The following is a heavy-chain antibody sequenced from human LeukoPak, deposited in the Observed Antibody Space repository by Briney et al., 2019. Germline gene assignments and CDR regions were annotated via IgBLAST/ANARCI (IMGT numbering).Heavy chain of an antibody. CDR3: AREVVHHFDY. Sequence: ASVKVSCKASGYTFTSYYMHWVRQAPGQGLECMGIINPSGGSTSYAQNFQGRVTMTRDTSTSTVYMELSSLRSEDTAVCYCAREVVHHFDYWGQGTLVTVSS. CDR1: GYTFTSYY. V-gene: IGHV1-46*01. J-gene: IGHJ4*02. D-gene: IGHD2-15*01. CDR2: INPSGGST.